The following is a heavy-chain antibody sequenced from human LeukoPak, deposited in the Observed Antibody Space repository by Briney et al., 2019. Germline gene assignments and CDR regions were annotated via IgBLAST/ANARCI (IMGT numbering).Heavy chain of an antibody. CDR1: GYTFTGYY. CDR3: ASERNYYDTSGYYYAGVDY. V-gene: IGHV1-2*02. Sequence: AASVKVSCKASGYTFTGYYMHWVRQAPGQGLEWMGWINPNSGGTNYAQKFQGRVTMTRDTSISTAYMELSRLRSDDTAVYYCASERNYYDTSGYYYAGVDYWGQGTLVTVSS. CDR2: INPNSGGT. J-gene: IGHJ4*02. D-gene: IGHD3-22*01.